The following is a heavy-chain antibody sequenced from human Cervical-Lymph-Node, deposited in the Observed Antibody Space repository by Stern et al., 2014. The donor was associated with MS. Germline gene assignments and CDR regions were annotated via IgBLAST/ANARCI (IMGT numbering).Heavy chain of an antibody. D-gene: IGHD6-19*01. CDR3: AADGHSSASLDW. J-gene: IGHJ4*02. V-gene: IGHV1-58*02. CDR1: GFTFSSVT. Sequence: HLVESGPEVRKPGTSMKVSCKTSGFTFSSVTMQWVRQARGQRLEWIGWIVVGSGVTNYAQNFQERVTLTRDMSTSTAYMELRSLTSDDTAVYYCAADGHSSASLDWWGQGTLVAVSP. CDR2: IVVGSGVT.